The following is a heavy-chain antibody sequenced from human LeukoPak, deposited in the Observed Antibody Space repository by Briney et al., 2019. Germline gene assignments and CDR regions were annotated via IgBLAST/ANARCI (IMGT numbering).Heavy chain of an antibody. J-gene: IGHJ4*02. D-gene: IGHD6-19*01. CDR1: GFTFGSYW. V-gene: IGHV3-74*01. CDR2: VSPDGSST. CDR3: ARRLTGSSGFYYFDY. Sequence: PGGSLRLSCAASGFTFGSYWMHWVRQAPGKGLLWVSRVSPDGSSTHYADSVKGRFTISRDNAKNTLYLQMNSLRAEDTAVHYCARRLTGSSGFYYFDYWGQGTLVTVSS.